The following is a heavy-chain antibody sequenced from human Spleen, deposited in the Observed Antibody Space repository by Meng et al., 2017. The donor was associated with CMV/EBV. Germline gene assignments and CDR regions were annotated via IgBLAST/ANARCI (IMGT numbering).Heavy chain of an antibody. J-gene: IGHJ5*02. D-gene: IGHD6-13*01. CDR2: INPSGGST. CDR1: GYTFTSYY. V-gene: IGHV1-46*01. Sequence: SGYTFTSYYMHLVRPAPGQGLEWMGIINPSGGSTSYAQKFQGRVTMTRDTSTSTVYMELSSLRSEDTAVYYCARDRDSSSWPNWFDPWGQGTLVTV. CDR3: ARDRDSSSWPNWFDP.